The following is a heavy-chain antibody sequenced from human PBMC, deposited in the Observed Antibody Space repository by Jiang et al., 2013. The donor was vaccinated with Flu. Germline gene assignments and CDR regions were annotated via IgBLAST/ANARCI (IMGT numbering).Heavy chain of an antibody. CDR1: GDSVSSNTAT. CDR3: ARDDRSVPARPLGSYYYCGLDV. V-gene: IGHV6-1*01. Sequence: QTLSLTCAISGDSVSSNTATWNWIRQSPSRGLEWLGRTYYRSRWYNEYAVSVKSRITINADTSKNQLSLLLNSVTPEDTALYYCARDDRSVPARPLGSYYYCGLDVWGQGTTVTVSS. D-gene: IGHD6-6*01. J-gene: IGHJ6*02. CDR2: TYYRSRWYN.